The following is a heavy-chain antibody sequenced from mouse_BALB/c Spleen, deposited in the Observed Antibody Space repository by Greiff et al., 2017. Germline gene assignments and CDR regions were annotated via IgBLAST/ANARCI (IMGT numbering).Heavy chain of an antibody. CDR2: ISSGGSYT. V-gene: IGHV5-9-3*01. J-gene: IGHJ4*01. CDR3: ARQWDDAMDY. D-gene: IGHD4-1*01. CDR1: GFTFSSNA. Sequence: EVMLVESGGGLVKPGGSLKLSCAASGFTFSSNAMSWVRQTPEKRLEWVATISSGGSYTYYPDSVKGRFTISRDNAKNTLYLQMSSLRSEDTAMYYCARQWDDAMDYWGQGTSVTVSS.